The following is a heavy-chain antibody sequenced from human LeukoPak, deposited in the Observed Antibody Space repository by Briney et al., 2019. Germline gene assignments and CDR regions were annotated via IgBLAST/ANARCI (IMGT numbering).Heavy chain of an antibody. CDR3: ARDLAAAGVFAFDI. V-gene: IGHV1-18*01. J-gene: IGHJ3*02. D-gene: IGHD6-13*01. CDR1: GYTFTSYG. CDR2: ISAYNGNT. Sequence: ASVKVSCKASGYTFTSYGISWVRQAPGQGLEWMGWISAYNGNTNYAQKLQGRVTMTTDTSTSTAYMELRSLRSGDTAVYYCARDLAAAGVFAFDIWGQGAMVTVSS.